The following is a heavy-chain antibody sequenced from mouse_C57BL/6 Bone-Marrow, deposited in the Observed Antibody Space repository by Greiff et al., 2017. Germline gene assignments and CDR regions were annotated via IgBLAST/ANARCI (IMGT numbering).Heavy chain of an antibody. Sequence: DLVKPGASVKLSCKASGYNFNSYWINWIKQRPGQGLEWIGRIAPGSGSTHYTEMFTGKATLTVDTSSSTAYIQLSSLSSEDSAVYFCARYYGSSYYFDYWGQGTTLTVSS. V-gene: IGHV1S41*01. CDR2: IAPGSGST. CDR3: ARYYGSSYYFDY. D-gene: IGHD1-1*01. J-gene: IGHJ2*01. CDR1: GYNFNSYW.